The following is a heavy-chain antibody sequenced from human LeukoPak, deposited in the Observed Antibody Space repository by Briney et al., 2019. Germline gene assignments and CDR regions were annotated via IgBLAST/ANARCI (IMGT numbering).Heavy chain of an antibody. Sequence: GGSLRLSCAASGFTFSSYWMSWVRQAPGKGLEGVANIKQDGSEKYYVDSVKGRFTISRDNAKNSLYLQMNSLRVEDAAVYYCARDLSGYFDYWGQGTLVTVSS. CDR1: GFTFSSYW. V-gene: IGHV3-7*04. CDR3: ARDLSGYFDY. D-gene: IGHD3-10*01. J-gene: IGHJ4*02. CDR2: IKQDGSEK.